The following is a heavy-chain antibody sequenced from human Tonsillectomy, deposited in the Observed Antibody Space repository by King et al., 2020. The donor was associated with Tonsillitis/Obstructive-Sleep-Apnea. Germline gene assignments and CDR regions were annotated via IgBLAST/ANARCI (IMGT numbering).Heavy chain of an antibody. D-gene: IGHD2/OR15-2a*01. CDR3: ARDVFSRADVRDWYFDL. J-gene: IGHJ2*01. Sequence: VQLVESGGGLVQPGESLRLFCAASRFTFNIYWMSWVRQAPGKGLEWVANIKQDGSEKYYVDSVKGRFTISRDNAKNSLYLQMNSLRAEDTAVYYCARDVFSRADVRDWYFDLWGRGTLVTVSS. CDR2: IKQDGSEK. V-gene: IGHV3-7*03. CDR1: RFTFNIYW.